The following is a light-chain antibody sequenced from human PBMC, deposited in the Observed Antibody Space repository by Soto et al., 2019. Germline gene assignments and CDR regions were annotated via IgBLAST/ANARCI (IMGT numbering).Light chain of an antibody. Sequence: DIVMTQSPLSLPVTPGEPASISCGSSQTLLHSNGYNYLDWYLQKPGQSPRLLIYLGSNRASGVPDRFSGRGSGTDFTLKISRVEAEDGGVYYCMQALQTPRTFGQGTKLEIK. CDR2: LGS. J-gene: IGKJ2*02. V-gene: IGKV2-28*01. CDR1: QTLLHSNGYNY. CDR3: MQALQTPRT.